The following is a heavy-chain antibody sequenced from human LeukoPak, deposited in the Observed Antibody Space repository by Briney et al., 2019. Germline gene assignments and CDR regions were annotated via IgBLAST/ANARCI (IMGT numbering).Heavy chain of an antibody. Sequence: GGSLRLSCAASGFTLINYGMHCIRQAPGKGLEWVAVISYDGSNKYYADSVKGRFTISRDNSKNTLYLQMNSLRAEDTAVYYCARDLHSCGGDCYWGQGTLVTVSS. CDR2: ISYDGSNK. J-gene: IGHJ4*02. V-gene: IGHV3-30*03. D-gene: IGHD2-21*02. CDR1: GFTLINYG. CDR3: ARDLHSCGGDCY.